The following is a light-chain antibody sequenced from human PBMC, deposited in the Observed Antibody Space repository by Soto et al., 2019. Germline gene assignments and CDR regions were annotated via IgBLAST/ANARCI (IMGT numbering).Light chain of an antibody. CDR3: LQDFNSPGK. V-gene: IGKV1-6*01. J-gene: IGKJ1*01. Sequence: AIQMTLSPSSLSASVGDRVTITCRSGQGIGNDLAWFQKRPGKAPKLLIYSASGLQSGVPSRFSGSGSGTDFTLTIRSLQPEDFATDYCLQDFNSPGKFGQGTTVAIK. CDR2: SAS. CDR1: QGIGND.